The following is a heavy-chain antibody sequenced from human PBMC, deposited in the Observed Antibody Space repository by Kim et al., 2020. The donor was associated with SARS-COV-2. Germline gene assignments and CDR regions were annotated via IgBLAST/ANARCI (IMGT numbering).Heavy chain of an antibody. CDR3: LLRAPGY. CDR1: GFTFSNYY. J-gene: IGHJ4*02. D-gene: IGHD3-10*01. Sequence: LSCAASGFTFSNYYINWVRQAPGRGLEWVSGISSTGGSTYYADSVKGRVTISRDNSKNTLYLQLSSLRADDTAVYYCLLRAPGYWGQGTLAT. CDR2: ISSTGGST. V-gene: IGHV3-23*01.